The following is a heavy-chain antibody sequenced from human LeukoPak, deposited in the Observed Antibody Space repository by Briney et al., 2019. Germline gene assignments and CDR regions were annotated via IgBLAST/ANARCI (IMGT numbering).Heavy chain of an antibody. CDR2: IIPIFGTA. CDR3: ARDKAHAFDF. Sequence: ASVKVSCKASGGTFTTYSISWVRQAPGQWLEWMGGIIPIFGTANYAQKFQGRVTITADKSTSTAYMQMSSLRSDDPAVYYCARDKAHAFDFWGQGTVVTVYS. CDR1: GGTFTTYS. J-gene: IGHJ3*01. V-gene: IGHV1-69*06.